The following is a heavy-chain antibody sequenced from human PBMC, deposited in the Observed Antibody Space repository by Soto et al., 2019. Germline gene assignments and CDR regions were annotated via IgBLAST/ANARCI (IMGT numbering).Heavy chain of an antibody. CDR2: ISAYNGNT. CDR1: GYTFASYG. V-gene: IGHV1-18*01. Sequence: ASVKVSCKASGYTFASYGISWVRQAPGQGLEWMGWISAYNGNTNYAQKLQGRVTMTTDTSTSTAYMELRSLRSDDTAVYYCARDPGSRWSSSRDFDSRGQRTVVTVSA. J-gene: IGHJ4*02. D-gene: IGHD6-6*01. CDR3: ARDPGSRWSSSRDFDS.